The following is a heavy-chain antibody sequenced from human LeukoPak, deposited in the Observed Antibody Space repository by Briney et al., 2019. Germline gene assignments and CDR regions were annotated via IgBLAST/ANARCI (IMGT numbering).Heavy chain of an antibody. V-gene: IGHV3-23*01. CDR1: GFTFNIYA. Sequence: GGSLRLSCAASGFTFNIYAMNWVRQAPGKGLEWVSTIGVTGGSTYYADSVKGRFTISRDNSKNTLYLQMNSLRAEDTAVYYCAREVWVYSGSHDAFDIWGQGTMVTVSS. CDR3: AREVWVYSGSHDAFDI. CDR2: IGVTGGST. D-gene: IGHD1-26*01. J-gene: IGHJ3*02.